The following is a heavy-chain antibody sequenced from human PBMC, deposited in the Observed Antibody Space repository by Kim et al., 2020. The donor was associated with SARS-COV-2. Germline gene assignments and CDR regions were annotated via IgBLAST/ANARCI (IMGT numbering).Heavy chain of an antibody. CDR3: ARGRGLES. V-gene: IGHV3-7*05. CDR1: GFTFSNSW. J-gene: IGHJ5*02. D-gene: IGHD1-1*01. CDR2: VNRDGSEK. Sequence: GGSLRLSCAASGFTFSNSWMSWVRQAPGKGLEWVANVNRDGSEKYYVDSVKGRFTISRDNAKNSLYLQMNSLRVEGTAVFYCARGRGLESWGQGTLVTV.